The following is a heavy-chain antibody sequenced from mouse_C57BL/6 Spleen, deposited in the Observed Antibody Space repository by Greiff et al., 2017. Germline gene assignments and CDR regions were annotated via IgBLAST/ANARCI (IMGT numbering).Heavy chain of an antibody. D-gene: IGHD3-1*01. CDR3: ARNGLCYWYFDV. CDR1: GYTFTDYN. V-gene: IGHV1-18*01. J-gene: IGHJ1*03. CDR2: INPNNGGT. Sequence: VQLQQSGPELVKPGASVKIPCKASGYTFTDYNMDWVKQSPGKSLEWIGDINPNNGGTIYNQKFKGKATLTVDKSSSTAYMELRSLTSEDTAVYDCARNGLCYWYFDVWGTGTTVTVSA.